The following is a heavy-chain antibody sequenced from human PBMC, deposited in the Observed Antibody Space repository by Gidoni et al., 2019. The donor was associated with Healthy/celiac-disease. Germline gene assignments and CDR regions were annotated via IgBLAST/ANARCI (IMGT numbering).Heavy chain of an antibody. V-gene: IGHV1-18*01. D-gene: IGHD2-2*01. Sequence: QVQLVQSGAEVKKPEASVKVSCKASGYTFTSYGITWVRQAPGQGLAWMGWISAYKGNTNYEQKLKGRVTMTTDTSTSTAYMELRSLRSDDTAVYYCARLPIPLIVVVPAAIGGWFDPWGQGTLVTVSS. CDR2: ISAYKGNT. J-gene: IGHJ5*02. CDR3: ARLPIPLIVVVPAAIGGWFDP. CDR1: GYTFTSYG.